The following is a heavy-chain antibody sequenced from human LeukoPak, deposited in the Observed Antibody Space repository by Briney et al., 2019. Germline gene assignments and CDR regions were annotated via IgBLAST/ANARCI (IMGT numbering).Heavy chain of an antibody. CDR1: GFTFSSYW. CDR2: IKHEGSEK. J-gene: IGHJ6*03. D-gene: IGHD2-2*01. Sequence: GGSLRLSCAGSGFTFSSYWMSWVRQAPGKGREWEAYIKHEGSEKNHGDSVKGRLTIYRDNSKNSLYLQMNSLRADDTAVYYCARARRPDGVVPAARYMDVWGKGTTVTVSS. CDR3: ARARRPDGVVPAARYMDV. V-gene: IGHV3-7*01.